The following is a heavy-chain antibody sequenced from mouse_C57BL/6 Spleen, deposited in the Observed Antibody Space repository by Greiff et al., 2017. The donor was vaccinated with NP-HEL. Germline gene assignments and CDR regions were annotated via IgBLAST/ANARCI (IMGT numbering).Heavy chain of an antibody. CDR2: IDPSDSYT. CDR1: GYTFTSYW. V-gene: IGHV1-69*01. J-gene: IGHJ3*01. Sequence: QVQLKESGAELVMPGASVKLSCKASGYTFTSYWMHWVKQRPGQGLEWIGEIDPSDSYTNYNQKFKGKSTLTVDKSSSTAYMQLSSLTSEDSAVYYCARPGFAYWGQGTLVTVSA. CDR3: ARPGFAY.